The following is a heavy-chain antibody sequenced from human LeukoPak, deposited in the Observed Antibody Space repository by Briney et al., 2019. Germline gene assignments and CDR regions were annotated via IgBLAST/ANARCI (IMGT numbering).Heavy chain of an antibody. Sequence: GASVKVSCKVSGYTLTELAMHWVRQAPGKGLEWMGGFDPEDGETIYAQKFQGRVTMTEDTSTETAYMELSSLRSEDTAVYYCATGRLIYDILTGFDYWGQGTLVTVSS. J-gene: IGHJ4*02. CDR2: FDPEDGET. CDR1: GYTLTELA. V-gene: IGHV1-24*01. CDR3: ATGRLIYDILTGFDY. D-gene: IGHD3-9*01.